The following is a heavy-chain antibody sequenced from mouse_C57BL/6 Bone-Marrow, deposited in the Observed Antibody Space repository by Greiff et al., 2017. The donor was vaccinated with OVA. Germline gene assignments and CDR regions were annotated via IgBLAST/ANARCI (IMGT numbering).Heavy chain of an antibody. CDR2: ISDGGSYT. CDR1: GFTFSSYA. D-gene: IGHD1-1*01. Sequence: EVQRVESGGGLVKPGGSLKLSCAASGFTFSSYAMSWVRPTPEKRLEWVATISDGGSYTYYPDNVKGRFTISRDNAKNNLYLQMSHLKSEDTAMYYCAREGIITTVVAGYWYFDVWGTGTTVTVSS. J-gene: IGHJ1*03. CDR3: AREGIITTVVAGYWYFDV. V-gene: IGHV5-4*01.